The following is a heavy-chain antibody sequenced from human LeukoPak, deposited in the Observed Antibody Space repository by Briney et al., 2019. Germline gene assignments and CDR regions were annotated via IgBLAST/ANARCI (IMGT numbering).Heavy chain of an antibody. V-gene: IGHV4-59*01. CDR2: IYYSGST. Sequence: PSETLSLTCTVSGGSISSYYWSWIWQPPGKGLEWIGYIYYSGSTNYNPSLKSRVTISVDTSKNQFSLELSSVTAADTAVYYCARFSGSAGFDYWGQGTLVTVSS. D-gene: IGHD3-10*01. J-gene: IGHJ4*02. CDR1: GGSISSYY. CDR3: ARFSGSAGFDY.